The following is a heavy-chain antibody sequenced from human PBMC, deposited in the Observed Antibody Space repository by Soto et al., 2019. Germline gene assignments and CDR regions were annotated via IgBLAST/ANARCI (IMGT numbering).Heavy chain of an antibody. V-gene: IGHV3-23*01. CDR3: AKPPSYCSSTSCYYDMDV. Sequence: GGSLRLCCAASGFTFSSYAMSWVRQAPGKGLEWVSGLSGSGGSTYYADSVKGRFTISRDNSKNTLYLQMNGLRAEDTAVYYCAKPPSYCSSTSCYYDMDVWGQGTTVTVSS. J-gene: IGHJ6*02. CDR1: GFTFSSYA. CDR2: LSGSGGST. D-gene: IGHD2-2*01.